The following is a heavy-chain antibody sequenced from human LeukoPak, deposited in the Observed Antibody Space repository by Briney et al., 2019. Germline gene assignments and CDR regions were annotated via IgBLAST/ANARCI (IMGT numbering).Heavy chain of an antibody. D-gene: IGHD4-17*01. CDR1: WRSIKDYY. CDR2: IYSSGST. CDR3: ARAEWPDYGDYNWFDP. Sequence: SETLSLTCTGSWRSIKDYYWSWIRQPAGKGLEWIGRIYSSGSTNYNPSLKSRVTMSVDTSKNQFSLKLSSVTAADTAVYYCARAEWPDYGDYNWFDPWGQGTLVTVSS. J-gene: IGHJ5*02. V-gene: IGHV4-4*07.